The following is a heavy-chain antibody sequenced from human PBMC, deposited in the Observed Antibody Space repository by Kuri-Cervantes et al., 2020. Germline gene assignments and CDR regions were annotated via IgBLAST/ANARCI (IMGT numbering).Heavy chain of an antibody. CDR3: AKDRIAVAGPIDY. CDR1: GFTFSSYS. Sequence: GGSLRLSCAASGFTFSSYSMNWVRQAPGKGLEWVAVISYDGSNKYYADSVKGRFTISRDNSKNTLYLQMNSLRAEDTAVYYCAKDRIAVAGPIDYWGQGTLVTVSS. V-gene: IGHV3-30*18. CDR2: ISYDGSNK. J-gene: IGHJ4*02. D-gene: IGHD6-19*01.